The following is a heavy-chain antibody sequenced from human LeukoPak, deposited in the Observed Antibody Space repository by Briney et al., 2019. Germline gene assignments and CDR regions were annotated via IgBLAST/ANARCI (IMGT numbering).Heavy chain of an antibody. D-gene: IGHD1-26*01. CDR2: IYNSGTT. CDR1: GASISPSY. V-gene: IGHV4-59*01. J-gene: IGHJ4*02. CDR3: ARARQWELDYFDY. Sequence: PSETLSLTCSVSGASISPSYWSWLRQPPGRGLEWIGYIYNSGTTNYNTSLASRVTISLDTSKNQFSLRLSSVSAVDTAVYYCARARQWELDYFDYWGQGTLVTVSS.